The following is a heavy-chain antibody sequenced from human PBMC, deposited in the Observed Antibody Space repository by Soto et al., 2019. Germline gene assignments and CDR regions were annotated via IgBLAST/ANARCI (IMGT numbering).Heavy chain of an antibody. J-gene: IGHJ6*02. V-gene: IGHV3-23*01. CDR1: GFTFTSYA. Sequence: PGGSLRLSCAASGFTFTSYAMSWVRQAPGKGLEWVSIISGSAGRTYYADSVKGRFTISRDNSKNTLYLHMNSLRAEDTAIYYCAKVTSARVFYFGLDVWGQETTVTVSS. CDR2: ISGSAGRT. CDR3: AKVTSARVFYFGLDV. D-gene: IGHD2-2*01.